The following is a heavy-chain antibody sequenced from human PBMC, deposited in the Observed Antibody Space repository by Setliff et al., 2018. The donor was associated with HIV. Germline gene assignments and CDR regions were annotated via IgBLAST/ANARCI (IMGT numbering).Heavy chain of an antibody. D-gene: IGHD6-6*01. Sequence: PSQTLSLTCSVSADSVSTGAYYWSWIRQNPGKGLEWTGHIYYSEHTHYNPSLKCRVSISVDASKNQFSLRLSSVTAADPAVYSCARASWFSSSSGDYYYMAVWGKGATVTVSS. CDR3: ARASWFSSSSGDYYYMAV. CDR2: IYYSEHT. CDR1: ADSVSTGAYY. V-gene: IGHV4-31*03. J-gene: IGHJ6*03.